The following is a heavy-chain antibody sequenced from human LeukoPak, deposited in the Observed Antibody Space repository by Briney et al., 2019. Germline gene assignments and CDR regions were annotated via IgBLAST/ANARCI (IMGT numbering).Heavy chain of an antibody. V-gene: IGHV3-7*01. CDR2: IKQDGTEK. Sequence: GGSLRLSCAASGFTFSNYWMHWVRQAPGKGLEWVANIKQDGTEKYYVDSVKGRFTISRDNAKNSLYLQMNSLRAEDTAVYYWGRRYFDPWGKEPLVPVSS. CDR1: GFTFSNYW. CDR3: GRRYFDP. J-gene: IGHJ4*02.